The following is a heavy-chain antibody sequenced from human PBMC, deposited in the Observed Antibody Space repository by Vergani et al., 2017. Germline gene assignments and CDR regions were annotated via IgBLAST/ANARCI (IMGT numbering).Heavy chain of an antibody. Sequence: QVQLVQSGAEVKKPGSSVKVSCKASGGTFSSYAISWVRQAPGQGLEWMGGIIPIFGTANYAQKFQGRVTITADESTSTAYMGLSSLRSEDTAVYYCARXRLYDYVWGSYRRNYYYYYGMDVWGQGTTVTVSS. CDR3: ARXRLYDYVWGSYRRNYYYYYGMDV. J-gene: IGHJ6*02. CDR2: IIPIFGTA. D-gene: IGHD3-16*02. CDR1: GGTFSSYA. V-gene: IGHV1-69*12.